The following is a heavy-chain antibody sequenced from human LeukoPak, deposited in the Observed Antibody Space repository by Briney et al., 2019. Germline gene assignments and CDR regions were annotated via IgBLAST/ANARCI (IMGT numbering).Heavy chain of an antibody. V-gene: IGHV3-21*01. CDR1: GFTFSSYS. Sequence: GGSLRLSCAASGFTFSSYSMNWVRQAPGKGLEWVSSISSSSSYIYYADSVKGRFTISRDNAKNSLYLQMNSLRAEDTAVYYCARVGGLVGPTRLPDYWGQGTLVTVSS. D-gene: IGHD1-26*01. CDR3: ARVGGLVGPTRLPDY. J-gene: IGHJ4*02. CDR2: ISSSSSYI.